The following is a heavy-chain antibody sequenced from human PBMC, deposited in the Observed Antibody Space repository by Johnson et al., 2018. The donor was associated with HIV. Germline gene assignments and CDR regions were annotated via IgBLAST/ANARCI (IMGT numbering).Heavy chain of an antibody. D-gene: IGHD3-16*01. CDR3: AKDTYGPLDAFDV. J-gene: IGHJ3*01. CDR2: ISYDGSNK. Sequence: VQLVESGGGVVQPGRSLRLSCAGSGFTFSTYGMAWVRQAPGKGLEWVAVISYDGSNKYYADSVKGRFTISRDNSKNTLYVQMNSLRAEDTAVYYCAKDTYGPLDAFDVWGQGTMVTVSS. CDR1: GFTFSTYG. V-gene: IGHV3-30*18.